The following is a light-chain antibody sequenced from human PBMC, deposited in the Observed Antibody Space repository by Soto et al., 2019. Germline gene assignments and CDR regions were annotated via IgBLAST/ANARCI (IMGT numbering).Light chain of an antibody. J-gene: IGKJ1*01. V-gene: IGKV3-15*01. CDR1: QSVSSN. CDR2: GAS. Sequence: EIVLTQSPGTLSLCTGERATLSCRASQSVSSNLAWYQQKPGQAPRLLIYGASTRATGIPARFSGSGSGTEFTLTISSLKSEDFAVYYCQQYNNWWTFGQGTKVDNK. CDR3: QQYNNWWT.